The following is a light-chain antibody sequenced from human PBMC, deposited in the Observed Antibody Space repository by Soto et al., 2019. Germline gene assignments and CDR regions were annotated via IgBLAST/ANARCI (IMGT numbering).Light chain of an antibody. CDR3: QQDWT. CDR1: QDISNY. CDR2: DAS. V-gene: IGKV1-33*01. J-gene: IGKJ4*01. Sequence: DIPMTQSPSSLSASVGDRVTITCQASQDISNYLNWYQQKPGKAPKLLIYDASHLETGVPSRFSGSGSGTDFTFTISSLQPEDIATYYCQQDWTFGGGTKVEIK.